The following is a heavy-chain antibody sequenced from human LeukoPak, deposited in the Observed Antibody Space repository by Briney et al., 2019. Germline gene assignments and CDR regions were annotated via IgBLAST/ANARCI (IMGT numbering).Heavy chain of an antibody. CDR3: VRSQLGLDY. D-gene: IGHD2-2*01. CDR2: IDHDGSEK. V-gene: IGHV3-7*01. Sequence: GGSLRHSCAASGFRFSKYWMSWVRQAPGKGLEWVANIDHDGSEKYYVDSVKGRFTISRDNAENSLYLQMNSLRAEDTAVYNCVRSQLGLDYWGQGTLVTVSS. J-gene: IGHJ4*02. CDR1: GFRFSKYW.